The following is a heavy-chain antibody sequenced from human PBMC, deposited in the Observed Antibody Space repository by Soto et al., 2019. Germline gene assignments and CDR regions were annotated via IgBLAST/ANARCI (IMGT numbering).Heavy chain of an antibody. CDR1: GGTFSSYA. D-gene: IGHD3-10*01. Sequence: QMQLVQSGAEVKKPGSSVKVSCKASGGTFSSYAISWVRQAPGQGLEWMGGIIPIFGTANYAQKFQGRVTITADESTSTAYMELSSLRSEDTAVYYCARDRWVMVRGVYYYYYGMDVWGQGTTVTVSS. V-gene: IGHV1-69*01. CDR2: IIPIFGTA. J-gene: IGHJ6*02. CDR3: ARDRWVMVRGVYYYYYGMDV.